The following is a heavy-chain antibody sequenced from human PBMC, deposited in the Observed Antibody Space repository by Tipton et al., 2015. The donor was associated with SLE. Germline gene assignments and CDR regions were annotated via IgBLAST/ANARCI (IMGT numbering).Heavy chain of an antibody. D-gene: IGHD3-16*01. J-gene: IGHJ4*02. V-gene: IGHV3-7*03. Sequence: SLRLSCAASGFTFSSYWMSWVRQAPGKGLEWVANIKQDGSEKYYVDSVKGRFTISRDNSKDTLYLQMSSLRAEDTAVYYCASRATSGGVEGYLDFWAQGTLVTVSS. CDR2: IKQDGSEK. CDR3: ASRATSGGVEGYLDF. CDR1: GFTFSSYW.